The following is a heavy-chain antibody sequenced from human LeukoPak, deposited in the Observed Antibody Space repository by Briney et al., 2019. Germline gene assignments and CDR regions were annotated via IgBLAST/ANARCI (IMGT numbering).Heavy chain of an antibody. D-gene: IGHD1-20*01. CDR2: IYYSGST. CDR3: ARGRYNWNEEDNWFDP. CDR1: GGSISSHY. J-gene: IGHJ5*02. Sequence: SETLSLTCTVSGGSISSHYWSWIRQPPGKGLEWIGYIYYSGSTNYNPSLKSRVTISVDTSKNQFSLKLSSVTAADTAVYYCARGRYNWNEEDNWFDPWGQGTLVTVSS. V-gene: IGHV4-59*11.